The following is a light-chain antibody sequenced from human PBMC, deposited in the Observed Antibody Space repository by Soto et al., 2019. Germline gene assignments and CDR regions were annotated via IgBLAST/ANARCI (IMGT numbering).Light chain of an antibody. CDR2: DVS. J-gene: IGLJ1*01. CDR3: TSYTRSNTPV. CDR1: SRDVGGYNY. Sequence: QSALTQPASVSGSPGQSITISCTGTSRDVGGYNYVSWLQQHPGKVPKLIIYDVSSRPSGVSDRFSVSKSGNTASLTISGLQAEDEADYYCTSYTRSNTPVFGGGTKV. V-gene: IGLV2-14*01.